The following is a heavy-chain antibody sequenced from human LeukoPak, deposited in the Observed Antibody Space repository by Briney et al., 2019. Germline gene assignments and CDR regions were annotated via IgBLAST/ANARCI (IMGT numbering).Heavy chain of an antibody. CDR3: ARGDGSGYDYYGMDV. J-gene: IGHJ6*04. CDR1: GGSISSYY. CDR2: IYYSGST. V-gene: IGHV4-59*01. D-gene: IGHD1-14*01. Sequence: SETLSLTCTVSGGSISSYYWSWIRQPPGKGLEWIGYIYYSGSTNYNPSLKSRVTISVDTSKNQFSLKLSSVTAADTAVYYCARGDGSGYDYYGMDVWGKATTVTVSS.